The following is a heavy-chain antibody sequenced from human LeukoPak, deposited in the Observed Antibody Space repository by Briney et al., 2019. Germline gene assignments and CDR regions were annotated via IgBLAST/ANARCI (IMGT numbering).Heavy chain of an antibody. V-gene: IGHV1-8*02. CDR1: GYTFTGYY. J-gene: IGHJ6*02. CDR2: MNPNSGNT. CDR3: ARGGRPAAIYYYYYGMDV. Sequence: ASVKVSCKASGYTFTGYYMHWVRQAPGQGLEWMGWMNPNSGNTGYAQKFQGRVTMTRNTSISTAYMELSSLRSEDTAVYYCARGGRPAAIYYYYYGMDVWGQGTTVTVSS. D-gene: IGHD2-2*02.